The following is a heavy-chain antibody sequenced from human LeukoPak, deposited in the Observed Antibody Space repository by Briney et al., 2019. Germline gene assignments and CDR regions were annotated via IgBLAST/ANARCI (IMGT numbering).Heavy chain of an antibody. J-gene: IGHJ4*02. CDR3: ARGGGHGGHVDY. Sequence: PSETLSLTCTVSGGSISSYYWSWIRQPPGKGLEWIGYIYYSGSTNYNPSLKSRVTISVDTSKNQSSLKLRSVTAADTAVYYCARGGGHGGHVDYWGQGTLVTVSS. CDR1: GGSISSYY. D-gene: IGHD4-23*01. V-gene: IGHV4-59*01. CDR2: IYYSGST.